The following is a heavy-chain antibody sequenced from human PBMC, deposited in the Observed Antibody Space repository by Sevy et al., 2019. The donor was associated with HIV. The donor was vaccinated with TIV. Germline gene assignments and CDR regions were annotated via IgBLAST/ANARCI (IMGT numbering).Heavy chain of an antibody. CDR2: ISNSGNTI. V-gene: IGHV3-11*01. Sequence: GGSLRLSCAASGFTFNDYYMTWIRQAPGKGLEWVSYISNSGNTIKYADSVKGRLTISRDNAKNSLYLQMNSLRAEDTAVYYCAREVSSSRGDLDNWGQGTLVTVSS. J-gene: IGHJ4*02. D-gene: IGHD6-13*01. CDR1: GFTFNDYY. CDR3: AREVSSSRGDLDN.